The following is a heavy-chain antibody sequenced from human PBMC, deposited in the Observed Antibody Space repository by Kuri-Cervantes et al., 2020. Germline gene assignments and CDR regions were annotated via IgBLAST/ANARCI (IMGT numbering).Heavy chain of an antibody. Sequence: LSLTCAASGFTFSDYYMSWIRQAPGKGLEWVSYISSSGSTIYYADSVKGRFTISRDNSKNTLYLQMNSLRAEDTAFYYCANLYSGYESYYYYYGMDVWGQGTTVTVSS. V-gene: IGHV3-11*01. CDR3: ANLYSGYESYYYYYGMDV. CDR1: GFTFSDYY. J-gene: IGHJ6*02. D-gene: IGHD5-12*01. CDR2: ISSSGSTI.